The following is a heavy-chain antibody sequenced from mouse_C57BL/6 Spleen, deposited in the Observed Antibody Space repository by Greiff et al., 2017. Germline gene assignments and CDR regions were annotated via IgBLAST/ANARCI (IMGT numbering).Heavy chain of an antibody. CDR3: ARVDSSGVYYAMDY. CDR1: GYTFTSYW. Sequence: QVQLQQPGAELVMPGASVKLSCKASGYTFTSYWMHWVKQRPGQGLEWIGEIDPSDSYTNYNQKFKGKSTLTVDKSSSTAYMQRSSLTSEDSAVYYCARVDSSGVYYAMDYWGQGTSVTVSS. J-gene: IGHJ4*01. CDR2: IDPSDSYT. D-gene: IGHD3-2*02. V-gene: IGHV1-69*01.